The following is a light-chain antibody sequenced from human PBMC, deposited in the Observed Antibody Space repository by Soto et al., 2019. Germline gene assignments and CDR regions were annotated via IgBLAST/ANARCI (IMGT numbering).Light chain of an antibody. CDR3: AAWDDILNGYV. Sequence: QSVLTQPPSVSAAPGQKVTISCSGSSSNIGNNYVSWYQQLPGTAPKLLIYDNNKRPSGIPDRFSGSTSGTSASLVIRGLQSEDEADYYCAAWDDILNGYVFGGGTKVTVL. CDR1: SSNIGNNY. J-gene: IGLJ1*01. CDR2: DNN. V-gene: IGLV1-51*01.